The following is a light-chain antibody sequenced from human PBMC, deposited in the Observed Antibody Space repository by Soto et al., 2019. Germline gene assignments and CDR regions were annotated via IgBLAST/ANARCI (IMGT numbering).Light chain of an antibody. Sequence: DIQMTQSPSSLSVSVGDRVTITCRARQSISSFLYWYQQKPGKAPQLLISASSILPSGVPSRCNGRRSATDSNLSISSLQPEDFATYYCQQRYSTPYTFGQGTKREIK. V-gene: IGKV1-39*01. J-gene: IGKJ2*01. CDR1: QSISSF. CDR3: QQRYSTPYT. CDR2: ASS.